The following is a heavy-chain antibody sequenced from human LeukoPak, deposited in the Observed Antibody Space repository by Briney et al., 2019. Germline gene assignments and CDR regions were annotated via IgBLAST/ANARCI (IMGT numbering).Heavy chain of an antibody. CDR1: GGSISSGSHY. D-gene: IGHD3-10*01. CDR3: ARSGSGGMAAFDI. V-gene: IGHV4-39*01. J-gene: IGHJ3*02. CDR2: IYYSGNT. Sequence: SETLSLTCTVSGGSISSGSHYWGWIRQPPGKGLEWIGSIYYSGNTYYNSSLKSRVTISVDASKNQFSLKLTSVTAADTAVYYCARSGSGGMAAFDIWGQGTMVTVSS.